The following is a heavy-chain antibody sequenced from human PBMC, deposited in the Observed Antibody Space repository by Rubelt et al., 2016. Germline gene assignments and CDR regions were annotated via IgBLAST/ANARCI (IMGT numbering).Heavy chain of an antibody. J-gene: IGHJ4*02. CDR2: IYYSEST. V-gene: IGHV4-39*01. CDR1: GGSISSNSYY. D-gene: IGHD2-21*02. CDR3: ARRNVVVTASPIDY. Sequence: QLKLQESGPGLVKPSETLSLTCSVSGGSISSNSYYWGWIRQPPGKGLEWIGSIYYSESTYYNPSLKSRVSISVDTSKNQFSLSLGSLTAADTAMYYCARRNVVVTASPIDYLGQGTLVTVSS.